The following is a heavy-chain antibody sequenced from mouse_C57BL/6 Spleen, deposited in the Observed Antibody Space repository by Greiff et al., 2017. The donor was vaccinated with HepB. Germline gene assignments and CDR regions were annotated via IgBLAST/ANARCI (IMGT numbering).Heavy chain of an antibody. CDR3: ARSPYYFDY. CDR2: IYPGDGDT. J-gene: IGHJ2*01. Sequence: VQLQQSGPELVKPGASVKISCKASGYAFSSSWMNWVKQRPGKGLEWIGRIYPGDGDTNYNGKFKGKATLTADKSSSTAYMQLSSLTSEDSAVYFCARSPYYFDYWGQGTTLTVSS. CDR1: GYAFSSSW. V-gene: IGHV1-82*01.